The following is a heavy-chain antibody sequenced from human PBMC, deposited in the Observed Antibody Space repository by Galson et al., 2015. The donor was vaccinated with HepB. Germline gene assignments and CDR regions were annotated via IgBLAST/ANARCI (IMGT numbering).Heavy chain of an antibody. Sequence: SVKVSCKASGYTFTSYYMHWVRQAPGQGLEWMGIINPSGGSTSYAQKFQGRVTMTRDTSTSTVYMELSSLRSEDTAVYYCARDLHSCSGGSCLLEGWFDPWGQGTLVTASS. CDR2: INPSGGST. V-gene: IGHV1-46*03. CDR1: GYTFTSYY. D-gene: IGHD2-15*01. J-gene: IGHJ5*02. CDR3: ARDLHSCSGGSCLLEGWFDP.